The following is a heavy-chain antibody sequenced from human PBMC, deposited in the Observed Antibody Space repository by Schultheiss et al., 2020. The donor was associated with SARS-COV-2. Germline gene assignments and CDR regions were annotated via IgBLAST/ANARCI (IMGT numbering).Heavy chain of an antibody. CDR3: ARGMGGMDV. J-gene: IGHJ6*02. CDR2: INHSGST. Sequence: SETLSLTCTVSGGSISSSSYYWGWIRQPPGKGLEWIGEINHSGSTNYNPSLKSRVTISVDTSKNQFSLKLSSVTAADTAVYYCARGMGGMDVWGQGTTVTVSS. V-gene: IGHV4-39*07. D-gene: IGHD2-8*01. CDR1: GGSISSSSYY.